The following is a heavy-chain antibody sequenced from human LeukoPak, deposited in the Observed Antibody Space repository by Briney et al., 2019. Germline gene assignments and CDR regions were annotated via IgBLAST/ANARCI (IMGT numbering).Heavy chain of an antibody. CDR1: GFSFSTYS. Sequence: PGGSLRLSCAASGFSFSTYSMIWVRQAPGKGLEWVSAISGSGGSTYYADSVKGRFTISRDNSKNTLYLQMNSLRAEDTAVFYCAKDYYYGSGSYYTEFDYWGQGTLVTVSS. J-gene: IGHJ4*02. D-gene: IGHD3-10*01. CDR3: AKDYYYGSGSYYTEFDY. V-gene: IGHV3-23*01. CDR2: ISGSGGST.